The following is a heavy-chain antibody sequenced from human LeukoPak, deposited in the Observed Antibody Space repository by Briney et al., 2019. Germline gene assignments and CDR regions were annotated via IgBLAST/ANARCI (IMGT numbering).Heavy chain of an antibody. CDR1: GGSFSGYY. CDR3: ARGDFYYYDSSGYYPIFDY. CDR2: INHSGST. Sequence: SETLSLTCAVYGGSFSGYYWSWLRQPPGKGLEWFGEINHSGSTNYNPSLKSRVTISVDTSKNQFSLKLSSVTAADTAVYYCARGDFYYYDSSGYYPIFDYWGQGTLVTVSS. D-gene: IGHD3-22*01. V-gene: IGHV4-34*01. J-gene: IGHJ4*02.